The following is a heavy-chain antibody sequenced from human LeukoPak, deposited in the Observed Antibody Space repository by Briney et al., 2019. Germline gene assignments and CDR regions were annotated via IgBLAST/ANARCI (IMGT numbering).Heavy chain of an antibody. J-gene: IGHJ4*02. CDR3: ARDLSSSWSMLGY. CDR1: GFTFDDYG. CDR2: INWDGGAT. D-gene: IGHD6-19*01. V-gene: IGHV3-20*04. Sequence: GGSQRLSCADSGFTFDDYGMSWVRQAPGKGLEWVSGINWDGGATHYADSVKGRFTISRDNDKNSLYLQMNSPTTDDTAVYYCARDLSSSWSMLGYWGQGTLVTISS.